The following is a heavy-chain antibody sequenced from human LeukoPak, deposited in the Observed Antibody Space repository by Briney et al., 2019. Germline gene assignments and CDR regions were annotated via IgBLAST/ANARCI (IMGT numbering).Heavy chain of an antibody. CDR2: ISWNSGSI. J-gene: IGHJ4*02. D-gene: IGHD3-22*01. CDR3: AKGDSSGYLV. V-gene: IGHV3-9*03. CDR1: GFTFDDYA. Sequence: GGSLRLSCAASGFTFDDYAMHWVRQAPGKGLEWVSGISWNSGSIGYADSVKGRFTISRDNAKNSLYLQMNSLRAEDMALYYCAKGDSSGYLVWGQGTLVTVSS.